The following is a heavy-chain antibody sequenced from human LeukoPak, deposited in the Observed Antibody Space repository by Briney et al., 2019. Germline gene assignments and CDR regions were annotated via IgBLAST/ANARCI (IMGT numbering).Heavy chain of an antibody. CDR3: ARNDFWCGYYDY. V-gene: IGHV4-34*01. Sequence: SETLSLTCAVYGGSFSGYYWSWIRQPPGKGLEWIGEINHSGSTNYNPSLKSRVTISVDTSKNQFSLKLSSVTAADTAVYYCARNDFWCGYYDYWGQGTLVTVSS. CDR1: GGSFSGYY. D-gene: IGHD3-3*01. J-gene: IGHJ4*02. CDR2: INHSGST.